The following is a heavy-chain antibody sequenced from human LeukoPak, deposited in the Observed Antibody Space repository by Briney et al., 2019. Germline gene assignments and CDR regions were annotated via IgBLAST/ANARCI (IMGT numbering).Heavy chain of an antibody. J-gene: IGHJ4*02. Sequence: PSDTLSLTCGVSGFSISRSYYWAWIRQPPGKGLEWIGTIYHIGSTYYSPSLGSRVTMSVDTSKNEFSLNLKSVTAADTAVYYCAIAGWIITSGIDYWGQGALVTVSS. CDR3: AIAGWIITSGIDY. CDR1: GFSISRSYY. CDR2: IYHIGST. V-gene: IGHV4-38-2*01. D-gene: IGHD3-10*01.